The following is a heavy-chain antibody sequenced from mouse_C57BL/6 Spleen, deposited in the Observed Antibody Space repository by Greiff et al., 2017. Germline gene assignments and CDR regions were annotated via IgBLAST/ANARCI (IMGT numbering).Heavy chain of an antibody. J-gene: IGHJ2*01. CDR3: VRGNGYGSDFDY. Sequence: EVQLVESGGGLVQPKGSLKLSCAASGFTFNTYAMHWVRQAPGKGLEWVARIRSKSSNYATYYADSVKERFTISRDDSQSMLYLQMNNLKTEDTAMYYCVRGNGYGSDFDYWGQGTTLTVSS. D-gene: IGHD1-1*01. CDR1: GFTFNTYA. V-gene: IGHV10-3*01. CDR2: IRSKSSNYAT.